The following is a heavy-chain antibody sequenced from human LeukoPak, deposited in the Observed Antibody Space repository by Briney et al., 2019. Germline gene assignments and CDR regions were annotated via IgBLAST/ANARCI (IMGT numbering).Heavy chain of an antibody. V-gene: IGHV4-59*08. Sequence: PSETLSLTCTVSGGSISSYYWSWLRQPPGKGLEWIGYIYYSGSTNYNPSLKSRVTISVDTSKNQFSLKLSSVTAADTAVYYCAGGPDITMIVDNDAFDIWGQGTMVTVSS. CDR1: GGSISSYY. CDR3: AGGPDITMIVDNDAFDI. D-gene: IGHD3-22*01. J-gene: IGHJ3*02. CDR2: IYYSGST.